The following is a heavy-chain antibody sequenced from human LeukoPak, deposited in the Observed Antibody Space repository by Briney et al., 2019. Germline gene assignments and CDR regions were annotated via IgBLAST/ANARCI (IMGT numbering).Heavy chain of an antibody. CDR2: IYYSGST. Sequence: SETLSLNCTVSGGSITGYYWTWIRQPPGKGLEWIGYIYYSGSTNYNPSLKSRVTISVDTSKNQFSLKLSSVTAADTAVYYCASSTYYYYGMDVWDQGTTVTVSS. J-gene: IGHJ6*02. CDR1: GGSITGYY. CDR3: ASSTYYYYGMDV. V-gene: IGHV4-59*01.